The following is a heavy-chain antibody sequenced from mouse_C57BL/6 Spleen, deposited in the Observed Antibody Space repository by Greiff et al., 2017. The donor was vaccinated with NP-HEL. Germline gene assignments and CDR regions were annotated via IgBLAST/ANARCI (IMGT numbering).Heavy chain of an antibody. J-gene: IGHJ4*01. CDR2: IDPSDSYT. D-gene: IGHD2-1*01. CDR1: GYTFTSYW. V-gene: IGHV1-50*01. Sequence: QVQLQQPGAELVKPGASVKLSCKASGYTFTSYWMQWVKQRPGQGLEWIGEIDPSDSYTNYNQKFKGKATLTVDTSSSTAYMQLSSLTSEDSAVYYCAGYYDAMDYWGQGTSVTVSS. CDR3: AGYYDAMDY.